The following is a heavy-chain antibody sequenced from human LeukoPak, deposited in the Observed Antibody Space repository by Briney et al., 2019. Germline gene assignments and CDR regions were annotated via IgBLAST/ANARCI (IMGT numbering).Heavy chain of an antibody. Sequence: ASVKVSCKASGGTFSTYVISWVRQATGQGLEWMGWMNPNSGNTGYAQKFQGRVTMTRNTSISTAYMELSSLRSEDTAVYYCARGDYYGSGSYYKTWGQGTLVTVSS. D-gene: IGHD3-10*01. CDR2: MNPNSGNT. V-gene: IGHV1-8*02. CDR3: ARGDYYGSGSYYKT. J-gene: IGHJ5*02. CDR1: GGTFSTYV.